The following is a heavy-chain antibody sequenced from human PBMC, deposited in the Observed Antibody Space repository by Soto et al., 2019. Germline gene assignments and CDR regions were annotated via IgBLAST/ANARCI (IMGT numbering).Heavy chain of an antibody. CDR1: GGTFSTYA. D-gene: IGHD5-12*01. J-gene: IGHJ4*02. V-gene: IGHV1-69*12. Sequence: QVQLVQSGAEVKKPESSVKVSCKAPGGTFSTYAISWVRQAPGQGLEWMGEIIPMFGTANYAQRFQDRVTITADGSTNTVYSELRSLRPEDTAVYFWARGRQLLLRRINNGNTGWGQGALVTVSS. CDR2: IIPMFGTA. CDR3: ARGRQLLLRRINNGNTG.